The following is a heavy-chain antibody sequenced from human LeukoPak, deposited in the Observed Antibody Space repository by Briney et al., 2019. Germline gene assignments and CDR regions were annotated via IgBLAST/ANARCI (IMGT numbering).Heavy chain of an antibody. D-gene: IGHD2-2*01. CDR1: GFTFSSYW. J-gene: IGHJ6*03. CDR2: IKQDESEK. CDR3: AKDATAVPGTVYMDV. Sequence: PGGSLRLSCVASGFTFSSYWMSWVRQAPGKGLEWVANIKQDESEKYYVDSVKGRFTISRDNAKNSLYLQMTSLRAEDTALYYCAKDATAVPGTVYMDVWGKGTTVTISS. V-gene: IGHV3-7*01.